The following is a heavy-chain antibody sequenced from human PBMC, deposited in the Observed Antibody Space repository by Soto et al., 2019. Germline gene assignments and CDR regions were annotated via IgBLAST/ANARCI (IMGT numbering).Heavy chain of an antibody. J-gene: IGHJ4*02. Sequence: VTGKASGYMFTDYHVRWVRQAPGRGLEWMGIINPNGVDRRYAQKLKGRVTMTRDTSTSTAYMEVSSLRSEDTALYYRARVPYSSGLLFSLDYWGQGSLLAVSS. CDR1: GYMFTDYH. V-gene: IGHV1-46*01. CDR3: ARVPYSSGLLFSLDY. D-gene: IGHD5-18*01. CDR2: INPNGVDR.